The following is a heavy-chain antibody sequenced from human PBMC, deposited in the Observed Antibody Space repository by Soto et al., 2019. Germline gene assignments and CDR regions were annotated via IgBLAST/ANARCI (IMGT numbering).Heavy chain of an antibody. Sequence: QVQLQEPGPRLVEPSHTLSLTCTGSGASISDGYYSWSWIRQSPGTGLEWIGHIHSGGTTYSNPSLKSRLTISVDMSKNQFSLKLSSLTAAATAVYYCARGPSGDKVDYWGQGTLVTVSS. V-gene: IGHV4-30-4*01. J-gene: IGHJ4*02. CDR2: IHSGGTT. CDR3: ARGPSGDKVDY. CDR1: GASISDGYYS. D-gene: IGHD1-26*01.